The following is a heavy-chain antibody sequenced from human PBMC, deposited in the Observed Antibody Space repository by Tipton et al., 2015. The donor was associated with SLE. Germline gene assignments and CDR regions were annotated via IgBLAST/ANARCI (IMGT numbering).Heavy chain of an antibody. J-gene: IGHJ4*02. CDR1: DGSISTTNYY. D-gene: IGHD2-8*01. CDR3: ARGGASVLIRKCCVDY. Sequence: TLSLTCSVSDGSISTTNYYWGWLRQPPGKGLEWIGSIFYTGSTYYNPSLNSRVSFSIDTSENHFSLRLNSVTAADTAVYYCARGGASVLIRKCCVDYWARGTLVTVAS. CDR2: IFYTGST. V-gene: IGHV4-39*07.